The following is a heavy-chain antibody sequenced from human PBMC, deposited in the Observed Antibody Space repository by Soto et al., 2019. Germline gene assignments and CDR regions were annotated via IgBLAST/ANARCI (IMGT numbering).Heavy chain of an antibody. J-gene: IGHJ5*02. CDR3: ARGNYSRKSPNWFDP. V-gene: IGHV1-69*02. CDR2: IIPILGIA. CDR1: GGTFSSYT. Sequence: ASVKVSCKASGGTFSSYTISWVRQAPGQGLEWMGRIIPILGIANYAQKFQGRVTITADKSTSTAYMELSSLRSEDTAVYYCARGNYSRKSPNWFDPWGQGTLVTVSS. D-gene: IGHD6-13*01.